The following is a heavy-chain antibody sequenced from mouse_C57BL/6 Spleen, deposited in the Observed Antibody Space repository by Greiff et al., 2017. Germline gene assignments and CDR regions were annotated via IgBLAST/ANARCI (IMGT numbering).Heavy chain of an antibody. D-gene: IGHD1-1*01. CDR1: GYTFTDHA. CDR2: IYPRDGST. J-gene: IGHJ1*03. V-gene: IGHV1-78*01. Sequence: QVQLQQSDAELVKPGASVKISCKASGYTFTDHAIHWMKQRPEQGLEWIGDIYPRDGSTKYNEKFKGKATLTSDKSSSTAYMELNSLTSEDSAVXFWASDYGSSYWYCDVWGTGTTVTVAS. CDR3: ASDYGSSYWYCDV.